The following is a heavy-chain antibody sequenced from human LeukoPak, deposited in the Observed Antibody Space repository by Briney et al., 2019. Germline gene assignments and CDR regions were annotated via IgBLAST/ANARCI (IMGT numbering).Heavy chain of an antibody. V-gene: IGHV3-48*04. D-gene: IGHD3-10*01. Sequence: GGSLRLSCAASGFTFSTYGMTWVRQAPGKGLEWVSYISSSGSTIYYADSVKGRFTISRDNAKNSLYLQMNSLRAEDTAVYYCARRGGSGSYYNALDYWGQGTLVTVSS. CDR2: ISSSGSTI. J-gene: IGHJ4*02. CDR1: GFTFSTYG. CDR3: ARRGGSGSYYNALDY.